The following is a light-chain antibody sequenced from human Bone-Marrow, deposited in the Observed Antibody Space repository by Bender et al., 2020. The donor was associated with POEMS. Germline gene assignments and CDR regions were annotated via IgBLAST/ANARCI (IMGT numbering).Light chain of an antibody. CDR2: RDT. V-gene: IGLV3-1*01. CDR1: KLGDKY. CDR3: QVWDRNTVV. Sequence: SYDLTQAASVSVSPGQTATITCSGYKLGDKYVSWFQQKPGQSPVVGIYRDTKRPSGIPARFSGSNSGNTATLSIAGPQAMDEADYYCQVWDRNTVVFGGGTKLTVL. J-gene: IGLJ3*02.